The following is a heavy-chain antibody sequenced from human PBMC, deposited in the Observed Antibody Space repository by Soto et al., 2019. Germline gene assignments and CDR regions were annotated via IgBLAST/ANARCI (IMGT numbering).Heavy chain of an antibody. CDR3: AKDGDIVVVVAATPPAYFDY. J-gene: IGHJ4*02. CDR1: GFTFSSYG. V-gene: IGHV3-30*18. CDR2: ISYDGSNK. D-gene: IGHD2-15*01. Sequence: GGSLRLSCAASGFTFSSYGMHWVRQAPGKGLEWVAVISYDGSNKYYADSVKGRFTISRDNSKNTLYLQMNSLRAEDTAVYYCAKDGDIVVVVAATPPAYFDYWGQGTLVTVSS.